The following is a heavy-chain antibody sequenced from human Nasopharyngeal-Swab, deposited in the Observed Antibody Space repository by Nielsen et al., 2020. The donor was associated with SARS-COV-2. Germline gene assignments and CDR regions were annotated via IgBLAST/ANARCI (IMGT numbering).Heavy chain of an antibody. Sequence: GGSLRLSCAASGFTFSSYAMSWVRQAPGKGLEWVSAISGSGGSTYYADSVKGRLTISRDNSKNTLYLQMNSLRAEDTAVYYCAKTPGGTPGGDAFDIWGQGTMVTVSS. CDR2: ISGSGGST. V-gene: IGHV3-23*01. CDR1: GFTFSSYA. J-gene: IGHJ3*02. CDR3: AKTPGGTPGGDAFDI. D-gene: IGHD4-23*01.